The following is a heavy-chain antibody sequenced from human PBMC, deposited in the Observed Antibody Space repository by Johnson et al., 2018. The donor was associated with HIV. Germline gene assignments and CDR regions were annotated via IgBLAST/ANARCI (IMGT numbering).Heavy chain of an antibody. J-gene: IGHJ3*02. D-gene: IGHD3-16*01. CDR1: GFSFSDYY. CDR2: ISYDESNK. Sequence: QVQLVESGGGLVQPGGSLRLSCAASGFSFSDYYMTWIRQAPGKGLEWVAVISYDESNKHYADSVKGRFTISRDNSKNTVYLQMNSLRAEDTALYYCAKRPVWAPRDAFDIWGQGTMVTVSS. CDR3: AKRPVWAPRDAFDI. V-gene: IGHV3-30*18.